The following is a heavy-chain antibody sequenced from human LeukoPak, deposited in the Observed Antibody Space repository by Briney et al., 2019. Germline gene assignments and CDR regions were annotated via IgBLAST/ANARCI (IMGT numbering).Heavy chain of an antibody. D-gene: IGHD3-16*01. CDR1: GGTFSSYA. V-gene: IGHV1-69*13. Sequence: ASVKVSCKAPGGTFSSYAISWVRQAPGQGLEWMGGIIPIFGTANYAQKFQGRVTITADESTSTAYMELSSLRSEDTAVYYCARVGAAGAFDYWGQGTLVTVSS. CDR3: ARVGAAGAFDY. J-gene: IGHJ4*02. CDR2: IIPIFGTA.